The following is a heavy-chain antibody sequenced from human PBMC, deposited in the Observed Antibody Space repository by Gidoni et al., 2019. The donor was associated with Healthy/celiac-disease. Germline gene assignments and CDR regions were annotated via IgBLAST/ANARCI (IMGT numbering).Heavy chain of an antibody. J-gene: IGHJ4*02. CDR2: ISYDGSNK. CDR3: ARDSERGGYRPYYFDY. D-gene: IGHD3-22*01. V-gene: IGHV3-30*04. Sequence: QVQLVESGGGVVQPGRSLRLSCAASGFTVSSYAMHWVRQAPGKGLEWVAVISYDGSNKYYADSVKGRFTISRDNSKNTLYLQMNSLRAEDTAVYYCARDSERGGYRPYYFDYWGQGTLVTVSS. CDR1: GFTVSSYA.